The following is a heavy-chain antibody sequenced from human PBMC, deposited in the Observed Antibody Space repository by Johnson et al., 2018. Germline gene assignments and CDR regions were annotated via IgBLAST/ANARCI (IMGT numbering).Heavy chain of an antibody. J-gene: IGHJ1*01. CDR2: TRDQSNSYTT. V-gene: IGHV3-72*01. Sequence: VQLVQSGGGLVQPGGSLRLSCAASGFTFSDHSMDWVRQAQGPGLEWVCRTRDQSNSYTTEYAASVTGRFTISRDDSKNSLYLQMNSLKTEDTAVDYCVRASGITYPYFQHWGQGTLVTVSS. D-gene: IGHD3-10*01. CDR1: GFTFSDHS. CDR3: VRASGITYPYFQH.